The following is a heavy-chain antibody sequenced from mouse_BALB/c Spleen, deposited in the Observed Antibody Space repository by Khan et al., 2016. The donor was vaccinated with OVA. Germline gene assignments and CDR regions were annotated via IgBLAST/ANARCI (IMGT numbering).Heavy chain of an antibody. Sequence: EVELVESGGGLVQPGGSRKLSCVVSGFTFSSFGMHWVRQAPKTGLEWVAYISSGSSTIYYVDTVKGRFTISRDNPKNTLFLQMTSLRSEDTAMYYCARSGGNFHWYFDVWGAGTSVTVSS. V-gene: IGHV5-17*02. CDR2: ISSGSSTI. D-gene: IGHD2-1*01. CDR3: ARSGGNFHWYFDV. J-gene: IGHJ1*01. CDR1: GFTFSSFG.